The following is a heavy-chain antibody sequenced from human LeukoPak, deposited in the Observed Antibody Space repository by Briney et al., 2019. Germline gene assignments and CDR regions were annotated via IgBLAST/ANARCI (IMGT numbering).Heavy chain of an antibody. CDR3: ARGRAVAGPHPFDY. V-gene: IGHV1-69*05. J-gene: IGHJ4*02. CDR1: GGTLSSYA. Sequence: GASVKVSCKASGGTLSSYAISWVRQAPGQGLEWMGGIIPIFGTANYAQKFQGRVTMTRNTSISTAYMGLSSLRSEDTAVYYCARGRAVAGPHPFDYWGQGTLVTVSS. CDR2: IIPIFGTA. D-gene: IGHD6-19*01.